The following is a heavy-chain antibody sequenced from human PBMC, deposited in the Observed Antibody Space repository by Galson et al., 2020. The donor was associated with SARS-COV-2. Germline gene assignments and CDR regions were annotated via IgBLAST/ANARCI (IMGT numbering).Heavy chain of an antibody. CDR1: GYTFADNY. V-gene: IGHV1-2*02. J-gene: IGHJ4*02. CDR3: ARDRNYYGSGRYLFDN. Sequence: ASVKVSCKASGYTFADNYIHWVRQAPGQGLEWMGWIDPNIGRANHALRFLGRVTMPWDTSITTVYMELSSLTSDDTAVYYCARDRNYYGSGRYLFDNWGQGTLVTVSS. D-gene: IGHD3-10*01. CDR2: IDPNIGRA.